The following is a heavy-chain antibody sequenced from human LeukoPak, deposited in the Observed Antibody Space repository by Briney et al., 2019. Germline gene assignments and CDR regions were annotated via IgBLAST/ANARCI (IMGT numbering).Heavy chain of an antibody. J-gene: IGHJ5*02. Sequence: PSETLSLTCTVSGGSISSGGYYWSWIRQHPGKGLEWIGYIYYSGSTYYNPSLKSRVTISVDTSKNQFSLKLSSVTAADTAVYYCARDNPDYYDILTGYYKGNWFDPWGQGTLVTVSS. V-gene: IGHV4-31*03. CDR3: ARDNPDYYDILTGYYKGNWFDP. CDR2: IYYSGST. CDR1: GGSISSGGYY. D-gene: IGHD3-9*01.